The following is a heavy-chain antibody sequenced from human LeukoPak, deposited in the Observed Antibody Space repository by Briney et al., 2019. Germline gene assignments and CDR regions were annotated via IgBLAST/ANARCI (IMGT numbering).Heavy chain of an antibody. CDR1: GYTFTSYA. J-gene: IGHJ5*02. V-gene: IGHV7-4-1*02. D-gene: IGHD3-10*01. CDR3: ARTDYYYGSGSLENWFDP. CDR2: NNTNTGNP. Sequence: ASVKVSCKASGYTFTSYAMNWVRQAPGQGLEWMGWNNTNTGNPTYAQGFTGRFVFSLDTSVSTAYLQVSSLKAEDTAVYYCARTDYYYGSGSLENWFDPWGQGTLVTVSS.